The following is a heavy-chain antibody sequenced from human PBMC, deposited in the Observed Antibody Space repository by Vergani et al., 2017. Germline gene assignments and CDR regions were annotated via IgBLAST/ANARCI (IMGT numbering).Heavy chain of an antibody. Sequence: QVQLQQWGAGLLKPSETLSLTCAVHGGSSSGYYWSWIRQPPGKGLEWIGEINHSGSTNYNPSLKSRVTLSVDTSKNQFSLKLSSVTAADTAVYYCARGQVGYSYGSLGYWGQGTLVTVSS. CDR1: GGSSSGYY. J-gene: IGHJ4*02. CDR3: ARGQVGYSYGSLGY. V-gene: IGHV4-34*01. D-gene: IGHD5-18*01. CDR2: INHSGST.